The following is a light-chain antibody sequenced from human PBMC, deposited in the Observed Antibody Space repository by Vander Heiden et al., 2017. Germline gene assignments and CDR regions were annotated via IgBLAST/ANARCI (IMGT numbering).Light chain of an antibody. CDR2: GNK. CDR1: SSNIGAGYE. V-gene: IGLV1-40*01. J-gene: IGLJ1*01. Sequence: QSVLTQPPSVSGAPLQRVTISCTGISSNIGAGYEVHWFKQLPGRAPQLLIYGNKKRPTGVPDRLSGSQSGTSASLAITGLQAEDEADYYCQSYDSGLSGYVFGTGTKVTVL. CDR3: QSYDSGLSGYV.